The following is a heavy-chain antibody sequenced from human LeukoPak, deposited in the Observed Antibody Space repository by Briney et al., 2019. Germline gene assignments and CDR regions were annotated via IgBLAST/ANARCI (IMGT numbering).Heavy chain of an antibody. V-gene: IGHV3-23*01. D-gene: IGHD2-21*02. CDR1: GVTFSSYA. Sequence: GGSLRLSCAASGVTFSSYAMRWVRQAPGNGREWGSAISGSGGSTYYADSVKGRFTISRDNSKNTLYLQMNSLRAEDTAVYYCAKYCRGDCYPIWGQGTMVTVSS. J-gene: IGHJ3*02. CDR3: AKYCRGDCYPI. CDR2: ISGSGGST.